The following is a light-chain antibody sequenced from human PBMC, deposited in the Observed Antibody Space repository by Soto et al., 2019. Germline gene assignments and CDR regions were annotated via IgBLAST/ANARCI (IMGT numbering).Light chain of an antibody. CDR2: DAS. J-gene: IGKJ1*01. V-gene: IGKV1-5*01. CDR1: QSISRW. CDR3: QQYNTYPSA. Sequence: DIQMTQSPSTLSAFVGGRVTITCRASQSISRWLAWDQQKPGKAPQLLIYDASSLESGVPSRFSGSGSGTEFTLTISSLQPDDFGTYYCQQYNTYPSAFGQWTKVEIE.